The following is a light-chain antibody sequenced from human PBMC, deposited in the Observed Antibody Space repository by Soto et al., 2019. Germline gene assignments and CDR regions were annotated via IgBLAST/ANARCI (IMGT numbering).Light chain of an antibody. CDR3: SSYTSSSTLYV. Sequence: QSALTQPASVSGSPRQSITISCTGASSDVGGHTYVSWYQQHPGKAPKLMIYEVNNRPSGVSNRFSGSKSGNTASLTISGLQAEDEADYYCSSYTSSSTLYVFGTGTKLTVL. CDR2: EVN. V-gene: IGLV2-14*01. CDR1: SSDVGGHTY. J-gene: IGLJ1*01.